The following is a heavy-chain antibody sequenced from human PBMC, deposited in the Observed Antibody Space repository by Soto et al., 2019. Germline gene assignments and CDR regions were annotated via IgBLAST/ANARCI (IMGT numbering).Heavy chain of an antibody. CDR2: INHSGST. CDR1: GGSFSGYY. V-gene: IGHV4-34*01. CDR3: AITDILTGYYIDY. Sequence: SETLSLTCAVYGGSFSGYYWSWIRQPPGKGLEWIGEINHSGSTNYNPSLKSRVTISVDTSKNQFSLKLSSVTAADTAVYYCAITDILTGYYIDYWGQGTLVTVS. J-gene: IGHJ4*02. D-gene: IGHD3-9*01.